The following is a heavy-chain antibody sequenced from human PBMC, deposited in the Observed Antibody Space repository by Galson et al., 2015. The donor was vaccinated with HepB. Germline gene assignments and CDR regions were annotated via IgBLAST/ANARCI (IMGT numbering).Heavy chain of an antibody. CDR1: GDSVSSDSAA. J-gene: IGHJ6*02. CDR2: TYYRSKWYN. CDR3: ARAPEASNPYYYYGMDV. D-gene: IGHD4-11*01. V-gene: IGHV6-1*01. Sequence: CAISGDSVSSDSAAWNWIRQSPSRGLEWLGRTYYRSKWYNDYAVSVKSRITINPDTSKNQFSLQLNSVTPEDTAVYYCARAPEASNPYYYYGMDVWGQGTTVTVSS.